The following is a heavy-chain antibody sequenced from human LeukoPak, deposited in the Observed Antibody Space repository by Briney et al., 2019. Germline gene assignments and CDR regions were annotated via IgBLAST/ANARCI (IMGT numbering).Heavy chain of an antibody. Sequence: SETLSLTCTVSGASTSAYYWSWIRQPPGKGMEWIGYSYSGGNANYNPSLKSRVTISIDTSENQFSLRLTSVTAADTAVYFCAHSKRGGGYYINAFAVWGQGALVTISS. CDR2: SYSGGNA. V-gene: IGHV4-59*01. CDR1: GASTSAYY. J-gene: IGHJ3*01. CDR3: AHSKRGGGYYINAFAV. D-gene: IGHD1-26*01.